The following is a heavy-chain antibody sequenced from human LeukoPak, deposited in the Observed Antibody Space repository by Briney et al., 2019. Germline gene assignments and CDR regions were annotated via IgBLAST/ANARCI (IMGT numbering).Heavy chain of an antibody. CDR2: IYYNGNT. CDR3: ARNGNWNYVDY. CDR1: GGSISSYY. D-gene: IGHD1-1*01. J-gene: IGHJ4*02. V-gene: IGHV4-59*08. Sequence: PSETLSLTCTVSGGSISSYYWSWTRQPPGKGLEWIGYIYYNGNTNYIPSLKSRVTISVDTSKNQFSLRLSSVTAADTAVYYCARNGNWNYVDYWGQGTLVTVSS.